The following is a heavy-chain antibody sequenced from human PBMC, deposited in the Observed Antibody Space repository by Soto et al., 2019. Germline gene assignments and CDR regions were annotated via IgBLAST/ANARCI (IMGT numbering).Heavy chain of an antibody. CDR1: GYTFTSYD. Sequence: SVKVSCKASGYTFTSYDINWVRQATGQGPEWMGWINPNLGVANYAQKFQGRVTMTADTSTSTAYMELSSLRSEDTAVYYCARGYCSSTSCYPPGTNWFDPWGQGTLVTVSS. V-gene: IGHV1-69*10. J-gene: IGHJ5*02. CDR3: ARGYCSSTSCYPPGTNWFDP. D-gene: IGHD2-2*01. CDR2: INPNLGVA.